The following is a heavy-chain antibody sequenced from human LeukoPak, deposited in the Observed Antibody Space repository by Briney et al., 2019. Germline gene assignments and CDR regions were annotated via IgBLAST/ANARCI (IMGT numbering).Heavy chain of an antibody. CDR1: GGTFSNFA. CDR3: ARAGSPGASYNMDL. V-gene: IGHV1-69*13. D-gene: IGHD1-26*01. CDR2: IIPMFGAT. J-gene: IGHJ6*02. Sequence: ASVKVSCKASGGTFSNFAISWVRQAPGQGLEWMGGIIPMFGATNHAQKFQGRVTITADESTSTVYMELSSLKSEDTAMYYCARAGSPGASYNMDLWGQGTTVTVSS.